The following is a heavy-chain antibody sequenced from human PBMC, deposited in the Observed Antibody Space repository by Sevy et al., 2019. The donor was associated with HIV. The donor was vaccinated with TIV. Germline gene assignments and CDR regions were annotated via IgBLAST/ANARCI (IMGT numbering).Heavy chain of an antibody. J-gene: IGHJ3*02. CDR1: GFTFSSYG. V-gene: IGHV3-30*18. CDR2: ISYDGSNK. D-gene: IGHD5-12*01. Sequence: GGSLRLSCAASGFTFSSYGMHWVRQAPGKGLEWVAVISYDGSNKYYADSVKGRFTISRDNSKNALYLQMNSLRAGDTAVYYCAKGVYSGYDVVGAFDIWGQGTMVTVSS. CDR3: AKGVYSGYDVVGAFDI.